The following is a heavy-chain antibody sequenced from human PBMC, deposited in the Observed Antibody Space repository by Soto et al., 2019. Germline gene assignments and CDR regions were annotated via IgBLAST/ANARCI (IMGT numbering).Heavy chain of an antibody. CDR3: ARTPPPGVATIPFDY. D-gene: IGHD5-12*01. J-gene: IGHJ4*02. V-gene: IGHV1-69*01. Sequence: QVQLVQSGAEVKKPGSSVKVSCKASGGTFSSYAISWVRQAPGQGLEWMGGIIPIFGTANYAQKFQGRVTITADESTSTAYMELGSLRSEDTAVYYCARTPPPGVATIPFDYWGQGTLVTVSS. CDR1: GGTFSSYA. CDR2: IIPIFGTA.